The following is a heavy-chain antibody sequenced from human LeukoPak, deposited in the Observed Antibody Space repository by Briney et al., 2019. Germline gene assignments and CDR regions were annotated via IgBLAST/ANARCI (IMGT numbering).Heavy chain of an antibody. J-gene: IGHJ4*02. CDR2: INPNSGGT. V-gene: IGHV1-2*02. Sequence: ASVKVSCKASGYTFTDYYLHWVRQAPGQGLEWMGWINPNSGGTKYAQKFQGRVTMASDTSISTAYMELSSLISDDTAVYYCARVGFTTSWSNFDYWGQGTLVTVSS. CDR3: ARVGFTTSWSNFDY. D-gene: IGHD2-2*01. CDR1: GYTFTDYY.